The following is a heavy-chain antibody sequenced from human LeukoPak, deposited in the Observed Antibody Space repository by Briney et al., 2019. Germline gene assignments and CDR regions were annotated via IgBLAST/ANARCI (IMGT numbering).Heavy chain of an antibody. Sequence: SETLSLTCAVYGGSFSGYYWSWIRRPPGKGLEWIGEIDHSGSTNYNPSLKSRVTISVDTSKNQFSLKLSSVTAADTAVYYCARGKRTTVTTPFDYWGQGTLVTVSS. CDR1: GGSFSGYY. J-gene: IGHJ4*02. D-gene: IGHD4-17*01. CDR3: ARGKRTTVTTPFDY. V-gene: IGHV4-34*01. CDR2: IDHSGST.